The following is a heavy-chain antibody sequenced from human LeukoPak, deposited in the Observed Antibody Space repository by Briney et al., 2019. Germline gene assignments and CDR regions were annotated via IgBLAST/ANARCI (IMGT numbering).Heavy chain of an antibody. J-gene: IGHJ4*02. D-gene: IGHD2-15*01. CDR1: GGSFSGYY. V-gene: IGHV4-34*01. CDR2: INHSVST. Sequence: SSETLSLTCADYGGSFSGYYWSWIRQRPRKGLEWIGEINHSVSTNYNPYLTSRVTISVDTSKNQISLTLTSVTAADTAVSSCARGRGVVVVAACVFDYWGQGTLVIVSS. CDR3: ARGRGVVVVAACVFDY.